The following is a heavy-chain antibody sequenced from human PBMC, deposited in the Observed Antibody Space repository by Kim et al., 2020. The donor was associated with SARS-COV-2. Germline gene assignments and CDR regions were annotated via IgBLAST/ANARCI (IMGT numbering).Heavy chain of an antibody. V-gene: IGHV3-15*01. D-gene: IGHD2-21*02. CDR2: IKSKTDGGTT. CDR1: GFTFSNAW. Sequence: GGSLRLSCAASGFTFSNAWMSWVRQAPGKGLEWVGRIKSKTDGGTTDYAAPVKGRFTISRDDSKNTLYLQMNSLKTGDTAVYYCTVPYCGGDCPNYYYGMDVWGQGTTVTVSS. CDR3: TVPYCGGDCPNYYYGMDV. J-gene: IGHJ6*02.